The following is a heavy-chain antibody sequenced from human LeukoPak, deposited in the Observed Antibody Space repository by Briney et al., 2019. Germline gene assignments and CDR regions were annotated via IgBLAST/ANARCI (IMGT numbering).Heavy chain of an antibody. J-gene: IGHJ6*03. CDR3: ARGSPSYYMDV. CDR2: MNPNSGNT. CDR1: GYTFTSYD. Sequence: ASVKVSCKASGYTFTSYDINWVRQASGQGLEWMGWMNPNSGNTGYAQKFQGRVTKTRNTSISTAYMELSSLRSEDTAVYYCARGSPSYYMDVWGKGTTVTVSS. V-gene: IGHV1-8*01.